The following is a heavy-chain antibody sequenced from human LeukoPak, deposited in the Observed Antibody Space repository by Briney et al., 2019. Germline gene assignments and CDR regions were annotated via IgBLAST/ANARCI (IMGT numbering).Heavy chain of an antibody. Sequence: ASVKVSCKASGYTFTGYYMHWVRQAPGQGLEWMGWINPNSGGTNYAQKFQGRVTMTRDTSISTAYMELSRLRSDDTAVYYCARVLVPAARNWFDPWGEGTLVTVSS. CDR2: INPNSGGT. V-gene: IGHV1-2*02. D-gene: IGHD2-2*01. J-gene: IGHJ5*02. CDR1: GYTFTGYY. CDR3: ARVLVPAARNWFDP.